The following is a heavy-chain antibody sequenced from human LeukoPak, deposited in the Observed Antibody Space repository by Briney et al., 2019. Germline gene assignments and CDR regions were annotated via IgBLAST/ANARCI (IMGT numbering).Heavy chain of an antibody. D-gene: IGHD5-12*01. J-gene: IGHJ3*02. CDR1: GYTFTSYG. Sequence: ASVKVSCKASGYTFTSYGISWVRQAPGEGLEWMGWISAYNGNTNYAQKLQGRVTMTPDTPTSTAYTELRSLRSDDTAVYYCARPYSGYAFDIWGQGTMVTVSS. CDR2: ISAYNGNT. V-gene: IGHV1-18*01. CDR3: ARPYSGYAFDI.